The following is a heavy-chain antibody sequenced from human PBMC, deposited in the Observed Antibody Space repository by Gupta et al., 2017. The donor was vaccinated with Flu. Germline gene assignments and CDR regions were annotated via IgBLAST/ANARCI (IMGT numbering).Heavy chain of an antibody. D-gene: IGHD1-1*01. CDR1: GYTFSSYG. CDR3: ARDAGWKYFDY. V-gene: IGHV3-30*03. Sequence: QVQLVASGGGVVHPVRSLRLSCTASGYTFSSYGLHRVRQAPSKGLEWLTVMANDGSNKDYADSVRGRFTISRDNSKNTLFLQMNSLRAEDTADYYCARDAGWKYFDYWGQGTLVTVSS. J-gene: IGHJ4*02. CDR2: MANDGSNK.